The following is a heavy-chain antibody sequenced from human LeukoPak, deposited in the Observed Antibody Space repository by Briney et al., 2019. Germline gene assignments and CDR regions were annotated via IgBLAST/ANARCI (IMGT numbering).Heavy chain of an antibody. CDR1: GFTFSSYS. J-gene: IGHJ3*02. V-gene: IGHV3-21*01. Sequence: GGSLRLSCAASGFTFSSYSMNWVRQAPGKGLEWVSSISSSSSYIYYADSVKGRFTISSDNAKNSLYLQMNSLRAEDTAVYYCARDRTITMVRGVSDAFDIWGQGTMVTVSS. CDR2: ISSSSSYI. D-gene: IGHD3-10*01. CDR3: ARDRTITMVRGVSDAFDI.